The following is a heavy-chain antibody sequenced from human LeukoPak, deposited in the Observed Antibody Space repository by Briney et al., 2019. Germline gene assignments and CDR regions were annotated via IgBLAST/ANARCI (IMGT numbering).Heavy chain of an antibody. Sequence: GGSLRLSCAASGFTVSSNYMSWVRQAPGKGLEWVSVIYSSGTTYYADSVEGRFTISRDNSKNTLYLQMNSLRAEDTAVYYCARTSSGWLDPWGQGTLVIVSS. J-gene: IGHJ5*02. V-gene: IGHV3-66*01. CDR1: GFTVSSNY. CDR3: ARTSSGWLDP. CDR2: IYSSGTT. D-gene: IGHD6-19*01.